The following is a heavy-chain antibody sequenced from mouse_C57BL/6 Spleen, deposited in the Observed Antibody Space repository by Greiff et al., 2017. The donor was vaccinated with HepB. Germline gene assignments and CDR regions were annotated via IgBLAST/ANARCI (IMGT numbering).Heavy chain of an antibody. J-gene: IGHJ4*01. CDR2: ISYDGSN. CDR3: AKFSYYYGSRRDYAMDY. CDR1: GYSITSGYY. V-gene: IGHV3-6*01. D-gene: IGHD1-1*01. Sequence: EVQLQESGPGLVKPSQSLSLTCSVTGYSITSGYYWNWIRQFPGNKLEWMGYISYDGSNNYNPSLKNRISITRDTSKNQFFLKLNSVTTEDTATYYCAKFSYYYGSRRDYAMDYWGQGTSVTVSS.